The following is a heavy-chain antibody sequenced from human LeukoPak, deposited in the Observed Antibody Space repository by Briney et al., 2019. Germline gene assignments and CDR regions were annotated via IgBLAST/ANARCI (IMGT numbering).Heavy chain of an antibody. CDR3: ARDLSPGVVELLNFDY. CDR1: GGSISSSNW. J-gene: IGHJ4*02. V-gene: IGHV4-4*02. CDR2: IYHSGST. Sequence: PSETLSLTCTVSGGSISSSNWWSWVRQPPGKGLEWIGEIYHSGSTNYNPSLKSRVTISVDKSKNQFSLKLSSVTAADTAVYYCARDLSPGVVELLNFDYWGQGTLVTVSS. D-gene: IGHD1-26*01.